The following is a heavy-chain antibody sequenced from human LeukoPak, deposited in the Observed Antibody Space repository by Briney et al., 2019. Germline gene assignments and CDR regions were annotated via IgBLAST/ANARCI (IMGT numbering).Heavy chain of an antibody. CDR3: ARELVSLRTGYCDL. Sequence: PGGSLRLSCEASGFTFSTYGWTCVRQAPGKGLEWVSGITGSSTWTYYADSVKGRFTISRDNSNNTLHLQMNSLRAEDTAIYYCARELVSLRTGYCDLWGRGTLVTVSS. J-gene: IGHJ2*01. V-gene: IGHV3-23*01. D-gene: IGHD3/OR15-3a*01. CDR2: ITGSSTWT. CDR1: GFTFSTYG.